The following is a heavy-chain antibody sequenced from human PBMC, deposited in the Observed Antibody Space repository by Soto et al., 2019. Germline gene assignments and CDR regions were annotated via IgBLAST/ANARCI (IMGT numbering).Heavy chain of an antibody. Sequence: PGGCLKLSCAASGVTFRSYAMIWVRQAPGKGLEWVSGISGSGDSTYYADSVKGRFTISRDNSKNTLYLQMSSLRGEDAAVYYCAKPYGLPRGFFDYWGRGPLVTVSS. J-gene: IGHJ4*02. D-gene: IGHD5-18*01. CDR1: GVTFRSYA. CDR3: AKPYGLPRGFFDY. CDR2: ISGSGDST. V-gene: IGHV3-23*01.